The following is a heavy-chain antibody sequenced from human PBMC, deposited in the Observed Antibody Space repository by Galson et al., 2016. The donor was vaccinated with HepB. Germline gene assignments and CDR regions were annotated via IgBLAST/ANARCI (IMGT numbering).Heavy chain of an antibody. D-gene: IGHD4-23*01. Sequence: SLRLSCAASGFTFSDYYMSWIRQAPGKGLEWVSYISSSSSYTNYAESVKGRFTISRDNAKNSLYLQMNSLRAGDTAVYYCARAQTAVVTYIDNWGQGTLVTVSS. CDR2: ISSSSSYT. V-gene: IGHV3-11*06. CDR1: GFTFSDYY. J-gene: IGHJ4*02. CDR3: ARAQTAVVTYIDN.